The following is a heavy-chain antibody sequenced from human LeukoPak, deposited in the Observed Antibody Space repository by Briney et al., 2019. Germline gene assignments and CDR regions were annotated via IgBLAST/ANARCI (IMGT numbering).Heavy chain of an antibody. CDR3: ARHLRGYSYGPFDS. Sequence: PSETLSLTCTVSGGSISSYYWSWIRQPPGKGLEWIGYIHYSGSTNYNPSLESRVTISIDTSKNQFSLKLSSVTAADTAVYYCARHLRGYSYGPFDSWGQGILVTVSS. CDR2: IHYSGST. CDR1: GGSISSYY. J-gene: IGHJ4*02. V-gene: IGHV4-59*08. D-gene: IGHD5-18*01.